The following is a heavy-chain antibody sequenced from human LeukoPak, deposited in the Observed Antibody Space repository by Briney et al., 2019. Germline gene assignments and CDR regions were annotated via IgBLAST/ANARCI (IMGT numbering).Heavy chain of an antibody. Sequence: GGSLRLSCAASGFTFSDSWMSWVRQAPGKGLEWVANMNQDGSEKDYVDFVKGRFTISRDNARNSLYLQMGSLRAEDTVVYYCATYTHWVAGDVWGQGTTVTVSS. CDR2: MNQDGSEK. CDR1: GFTFSDSW. J-gene: IGHJ6*02. D-gene: IGHD3-16*01. CDR3: ATYTHWVAGDV. V-gene: IGHV3-7*01.